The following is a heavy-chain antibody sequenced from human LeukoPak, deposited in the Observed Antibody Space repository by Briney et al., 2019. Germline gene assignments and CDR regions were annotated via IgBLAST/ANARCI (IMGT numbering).Heavy chain of an antibody. CDR3: ATALYYDFWSGPVG. V-gene: IGHV4-59*01. CDR2: IYYSGST. D-gene: IGHD3-3*01. Sequence: PSETLSLTCTVSGGSISSYYWSWIRQPPGQGMEWIGYIYYSGSTNYNPSLKSRVTISVDTSKNQFSLKLSSVTAADTAVYYCATALYYDFWSGPVGWSQGTLVTVSS. CDR1: GGSISSYY. J-gene: IGHJ4*02.